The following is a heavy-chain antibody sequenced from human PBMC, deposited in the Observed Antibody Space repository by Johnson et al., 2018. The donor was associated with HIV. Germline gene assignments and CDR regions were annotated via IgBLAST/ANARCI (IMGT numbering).Heavy chain of an antibody. CDR2: ISGSGGRP. CDR1: GFTFSSYA. CDR3: CYGSGTYDGPAFDI. D-gene: IGHD3-10*01. Sequence: QVQLVESGGGVVQPGRSLRLSCAASGFTFSSYAMHWVRQAPGKGLEWVSGISGSGGRPYYADSVKGRFTISRDNSKNTLYLQMNSLRAEDTAVYYCCYGSGTYDGPAFDIWGQGTVVIVSS. V-gene: IGHV3-NL1*01. J-gene: IGHJ3*02.